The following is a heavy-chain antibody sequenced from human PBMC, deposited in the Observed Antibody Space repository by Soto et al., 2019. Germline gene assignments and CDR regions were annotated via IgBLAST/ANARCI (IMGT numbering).Heavy chain of an antibody. D-gene: IGHD5-12*01. V-gene: IGHV1-69*02. J-gene: IGHJ3*02. CDR1: GGIFSSYT. CDR3: ARVYSGYDWHAFDI. Sequence: SLKVSCKASGGIFSSYTISWVRQAPGQGLEWMGRIIPILGIANYAQKFQGRVTITADKSTSTAYMELSSLRSEDTAVYYCARVYSGYDWHAFDIWGQGTMVTVSS. CDR2: IIPILGIA.